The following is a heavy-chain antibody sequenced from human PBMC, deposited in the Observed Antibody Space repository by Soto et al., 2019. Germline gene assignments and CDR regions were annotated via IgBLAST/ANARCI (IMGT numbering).Heavy chain of an antibody. CDR2: IIPIFGTA. Sequence: QVQLVQSGAEVKKPGSSVKVSCKASGGTFSSYAISWVRQAPGQGLEWMGGIIPIFGTANYAQKFQGRVTITADESTSTAYMELSSLRSEDTAVYYFAREGDYGDYVGYYYYYYGMDVWGQGTTVTVSS. CDR3: AREGDYGDYVGYYYYYYGMDV. V-gene: IGHV1-69*01. D-gene: IGHD4-17*01. CDR1: GGTFSSYA. J-gene: IGHJ6*02.